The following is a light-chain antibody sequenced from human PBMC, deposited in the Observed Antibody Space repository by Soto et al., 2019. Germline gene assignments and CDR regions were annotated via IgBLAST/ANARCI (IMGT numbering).Light chain of an antibody. CDR3: QQRSNLVS. J-gene: IGKJ5*01. CDR1: QIISTY. V-gene: IGKV1-39*01. CDR2: RAS. Sequence: DIQMTQSPSSLSASVGDRVTISCRASQIISTYLNWYQQKPGTTPRLLISRASSVKSGVPPRFSGSGSGTDFTLTISSLEPEDFAVYYCQQRSNLVSVGPGTRLEIK.